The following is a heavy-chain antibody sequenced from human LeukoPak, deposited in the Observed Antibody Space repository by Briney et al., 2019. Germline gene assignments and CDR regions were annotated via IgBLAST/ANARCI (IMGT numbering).Heavy chain of an antibody. CDR1: GGSISSYY. Sequence: SETLSLTCTVSGGSISSYYWSWIRQPPGKGLEWIGYIYYSGSTNYNPSLKSRVTISVDTSKNQFSLKLSSVTAADTAVYYCARHKVVTSSDVYYFDYWGQGTLVTVSS. V-gene: IGHV4-59*08. CDR3: ARHKVVTSSDVYYFDY. CDR2: IYYSGST. D-gene: IGHD4-23*01. J-gene: IGHJ4*02.